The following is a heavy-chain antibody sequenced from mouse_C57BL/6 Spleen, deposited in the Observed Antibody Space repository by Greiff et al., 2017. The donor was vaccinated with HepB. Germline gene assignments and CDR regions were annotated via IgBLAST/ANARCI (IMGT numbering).Heavy chain of an antibody. V-gene: IGHV1-81*01. D-gene: IGHD2-12*01. CDR2: IYPRSGNN. CDR1: GYTFTSYG. J-gene: IGHJ2*01. Sequence: VQLQQSGAELARPGASVKLSCKASGYTFTSYGISWVKQRTGQGLEWIGEIYPRSGNNYYNEKFKGKATRTADKSSSTSYMELRSLNSADSAVYFCAREGASLPYYFDYWGQGTTLTVSS. CDR3: AREGASLPYYFDY.